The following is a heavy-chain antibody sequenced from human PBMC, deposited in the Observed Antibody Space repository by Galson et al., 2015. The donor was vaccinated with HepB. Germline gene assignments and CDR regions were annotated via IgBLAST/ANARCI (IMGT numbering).Heavy chain of an antibody. V-gene: IGHV1-2*06. CDR1: GYIFNGYF. CDR2: INPNTGDI. J-gene: IGHJ4*02. D-gene: IGHD3-10*01. Sequence: ASGYIFNGYFIHWVRQAPGQGLEWMGRINPNTGDIIYAQNFQDRVTLTRDMSINTAHMELSSLTSEDTAVYYCATNAGRRGIFFEYWGQGTLVTVSS. CDR3: ATNAGRRGIFFEY.